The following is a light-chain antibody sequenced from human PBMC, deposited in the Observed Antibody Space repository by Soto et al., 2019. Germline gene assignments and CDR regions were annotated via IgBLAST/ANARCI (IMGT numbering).Light chain of an antibody. CDR1: QRVGGNY. Sequence: IFSTQSPANLSLSPWEIATLSCWSSQRVGGNYLAWYHQVPGQAPRLLIHGASNRATGIPDRFNGSGSGTDFTLTISRLEPEDSAVYYCQQYDTLPRTFGQGTKVDIK. CDR2: GAS. CDR3: QQYDTLPRT. J-gene: IGKJ1*01. V-gene: IGKV3-20*01.